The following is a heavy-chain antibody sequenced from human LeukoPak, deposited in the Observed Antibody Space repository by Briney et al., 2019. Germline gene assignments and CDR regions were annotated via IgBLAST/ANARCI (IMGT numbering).Heavy chain of an antibody. CDR3: ARDDAAPGIIFDY. D-gene: IGHD6-13*01. CDR2: IHSDGSSR. J-gene: IGHJ4*02. CDR1: GFTFSSYW. V-gene: IGHV3-74*03. Sequence: GGSLRLSCAASGFTFSSYWMHWVRQAPGKGLVWASRIHSDGSSRKYADSVRGRFTISRDNAKKTLYLQMNSLRAEDTAVYFCARDDAAPGIIFDYWGQGTLVTVSS.